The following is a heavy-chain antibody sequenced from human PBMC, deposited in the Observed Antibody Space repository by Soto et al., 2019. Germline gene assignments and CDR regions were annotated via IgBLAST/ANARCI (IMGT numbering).Heavy chain of an antibody. V-gene: IGHV3-11*01. CDR1: GFTFSDYY. CDR2: ISSSGSTI. CDR3: ARVYGDSPHDVFDI. Sequence: QVQLVESGGGLVKPGGSLRLSCAASGFTFSDYYMSWIRQAPGKGLEWVSYISSSGSTIYYADSVKGRFTISRDNAKNSLFLKMNSLRAGDTAVYYWARVYGDSPHDVFDIWGQGKMVTVSS. D-gene: IGHD4-17*01. J-gene: IGHJ3*02.